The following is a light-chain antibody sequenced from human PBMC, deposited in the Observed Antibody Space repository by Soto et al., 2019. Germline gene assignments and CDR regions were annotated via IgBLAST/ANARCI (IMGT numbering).Light chain of an antibody. V-gene: IGLV1-47*01. J-gene: IGLJ2*01. CDR2: RNN. CDR1: SSNIGSNY. CDR3: AAWDDSLSGVL. Sequence: QSVLTQPPSASGTPGQRVTISCSGSSSNIGSNYVYWYQQLPGTAPKLLIFRNNHRPSGVPYRFSGSKSGTSGSLAISGLRSEDEADYYCAAWDDSLSGVLFGEGTKLTVL.